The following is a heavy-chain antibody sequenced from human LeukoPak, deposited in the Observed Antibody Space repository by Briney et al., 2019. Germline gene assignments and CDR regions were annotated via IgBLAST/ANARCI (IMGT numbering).Heavy chain of an antibody. CDR3: AREGGVVVVPAAMRAFDI. D-gene: IGHD2-2*01. CDR2: IWYDGSKK. Sequence: SGGSLRLSCAASGFTFRSFGIHWVRQAPGKGLGWVAVIWYDGSKKYYADSVKGRFTISRDNSKNTLYLQMNSLRAEETAIYYCAREGGVVVVPAAMRAFDIWGQGTMVTVSS. J-gene: IGHJ3*02. CDR1: GFTFRSFG. V-gene: IGHV3-33*01.